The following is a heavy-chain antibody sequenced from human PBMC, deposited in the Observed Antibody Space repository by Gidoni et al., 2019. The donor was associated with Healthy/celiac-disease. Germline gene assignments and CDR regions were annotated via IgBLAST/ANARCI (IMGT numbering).Heavy chain of an antibody. Sequence: EVQLVESGGGLVQPGWSLRLSCAASGFTFSDHYMDWVRQAPGKGLEWAGRTRKKANSYTTEYAASVKGRFTISRDDTKNSLYLQMNSLKTEDTAVYYCAREAYGDYDYWGQGTLVTVSS. CDR1: GFTFSDHY. V-gene: IGHV3-72*01. J-gene: IGHJ4*02. CDR3: AREAYGDYDY. CDR2: TRKKANSYTT. D-gene: IGHD4-17*01.